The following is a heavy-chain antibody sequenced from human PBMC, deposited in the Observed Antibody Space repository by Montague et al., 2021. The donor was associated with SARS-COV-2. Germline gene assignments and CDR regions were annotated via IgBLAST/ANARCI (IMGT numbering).Heavy chain of an antibody. CDR2: IYYSGAT. D-gene: IGHD3-3*01. CDR3: ARGTKPYYDLWL. Sequence: SETLSLTCSVGGFFAGSSYNWLRQTPGKGLEWIGEIYYSGATDYSPSLKGRVTISADTSKNEFSLELRSVSAADTAIFYCARGTKPYYDLWLWGQGTLVTVSS. J-gene: IGHJ4*02. CDR1: GGFFAGSS. V-gene: IGHV4-34*01.